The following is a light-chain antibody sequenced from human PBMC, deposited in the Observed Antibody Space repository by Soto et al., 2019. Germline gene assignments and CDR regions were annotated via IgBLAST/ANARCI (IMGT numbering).Light chain of an antibody. J-gene: IGKJ1*01. CDR3: QQYDSSSWT. Sequence: EIVLTQSPGTLSLSPGERATLSCRASQSVSSTYLAWYQQRPGQAPRLLIYGASRRATGIPDRFSGSGSGTEFTLTISRLESEDFAVYYCQQYDSSSWTFGQGTKVEIK. CDR1: QSVSSTY. CDR2: GAS. V-gene: IGKV3-20*01.